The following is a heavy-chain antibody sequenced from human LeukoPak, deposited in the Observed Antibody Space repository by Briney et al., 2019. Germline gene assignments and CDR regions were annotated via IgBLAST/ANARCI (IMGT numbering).Heavy chain of an antibody. CDR3: AKVWGSYSTGYFDY. D-gene: IGHD1-26*01. CDR2: IYSGGST. V-gene: IGHV3-53*01. CDR1: GFTVSSNY. Sequence: GGSLRLSCAASGFTVSSNYMSWVRQAPGKGLEWVSGIYSGGSTYYPDSVKGRFTNPRDNSKNTLYLQMNDLRAEYTAVYYCAKVWGSYSTGYFDYWGQGTLVTVSS. J-gene: IGHJ4*02.